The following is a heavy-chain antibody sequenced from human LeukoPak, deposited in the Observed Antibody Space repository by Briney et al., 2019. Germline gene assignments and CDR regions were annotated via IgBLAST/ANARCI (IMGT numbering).Heavy chain of an antibody. V-gene: IGHV4-59*08. J-gene: IGHJ4*02. D-gene: IGHD3-10*01. CDR3: ARLKEGIDY. CDR2: IYSSGSA. CDR1: GASINNNF. Sequence: SETLSLTCTVSGASINNNFWTWIRQPPGKGLEWIGYIYSSGSANYNPSLKSRVIISGDTSKNQFSLKLSSVTAADTAVYYCARLKEGIDYWGQGTLVTVSS.